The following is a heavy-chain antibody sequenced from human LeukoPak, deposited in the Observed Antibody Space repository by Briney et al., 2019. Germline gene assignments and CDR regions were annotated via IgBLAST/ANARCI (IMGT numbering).Heavy chain of an antibody. J-gene: IGHJ6*03. Sequence: PSETLSLTCTVSGGSISSYYWSWIRQPAGKGLEWIGYIYYSGSTNYNPSLKSRVTISVDTSKSQFSLKLSSVTAADTAVYYCARLTNMEKDVTPTYYMDVWGKGTTVTVSS. V-gene: IGHV4-59*01. CDR2: IYYSGST. CDR3: ARLTNMEKDVTPTYYMDV. D-gene: IGHD2-8*01. CDR1: GGSISSYY.